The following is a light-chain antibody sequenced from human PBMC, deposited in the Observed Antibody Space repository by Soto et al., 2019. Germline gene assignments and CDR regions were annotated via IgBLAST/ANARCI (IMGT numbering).Light chain of an antibody. Sequence: EIVLTQSPGTLSLSPGERATLSCRASQSISNSYLAWYQQKPGQAPRLLVYGASSRATGLPDRFSGSGSGTEFTLTISRLEPEDFAVYYCQQYGSSRFTFGPGTKVDIK. CDR2: GAS. V-gene: IGKV3-20*01. CDR3: QQYGSSRFT. CDR1: QSISNSY. J-gene: IGKJ3*01.